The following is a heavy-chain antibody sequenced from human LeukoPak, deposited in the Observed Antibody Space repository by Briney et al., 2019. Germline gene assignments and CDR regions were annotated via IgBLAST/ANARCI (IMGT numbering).Heavy chain of an antibody. V-gene: IGHV3-48*02. J-gene: IGHJ6*02. CDR3: ARDLAGGYGMDV. Sequence: GGSLRLSCAGSGFTFSTYGMHWVRQAPGKGLEWVSYISSGSSIIYYADSVKGRFTISRDKAKNSLYLQMNSLRDEDTAVYYCARDLAGGYGMDVWGQGTTVTVSS. CDR1: GFTFSTYG. CDR2: ISSGSSII. D-gene: IGHD3-10*01.